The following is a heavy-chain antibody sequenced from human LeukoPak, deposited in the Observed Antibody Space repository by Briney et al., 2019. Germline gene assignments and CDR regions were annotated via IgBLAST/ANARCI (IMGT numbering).Heavy chain of an antibody. CDR1: GYSFTSYW. CDR3: ARHPQYSGYDPHWFDP. D-gene: IGHD5-12*01. CDR2: IYPGDSDT. J-gene: IGHJ5*02. V-gene: IGHV5-51*01. Sequence: GESLKISCKGSGYSFTSYWIGWVRQMPGKGLEWMGIIYPGDSDTRYSPSFQGQVTISADKSISTAYLQRSSLKASDTAMYYCARHPQYSGYDPHWFDPWGQGTLVTVSS.